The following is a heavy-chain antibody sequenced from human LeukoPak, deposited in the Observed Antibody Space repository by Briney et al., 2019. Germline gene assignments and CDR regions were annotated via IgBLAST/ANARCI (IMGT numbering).Heavy chain of an antibody. D-gene: IGHD3-10*01. V-gene: IGHV4-38-2*02. CDR3: ARDLVIKASGSYDY. CDR2: ISHSGST. Sequence: SETLSLTCTVSGFSISSGYCWGWIRQSPGKGLEWIGSISHSGSTYYNPSLKSRVTISLDTSKNQFSLKLTSVTPADTAVYYCARDLVIKASGSYDYWGREPWSPSPQ. CDR1: GFSISSGYC. J-gene: IGHJ4*02.